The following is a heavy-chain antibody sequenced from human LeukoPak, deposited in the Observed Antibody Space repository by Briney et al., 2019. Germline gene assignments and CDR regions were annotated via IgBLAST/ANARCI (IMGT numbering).Heavy chain of an antibody. V-gene: IGHV3-30*02. Sequence: PGGSLRLSCAASGFTFSSYGMHWVRQAPGKGLEWVAFIRYDGSNKYYADSVKGRFTISRDNSKNTLYLQMNSLRAEDTAVYYCAKRDRTAARPPPYWYFDLWGRGTLVTVSS. CDR1: GFTFSSYG. D-gene: IGHD6-6*01. CDR2: IRYDGSNK. CDR3: AKRDRTAARPPPYWYFDL. J-gene: IGHJ2*01.